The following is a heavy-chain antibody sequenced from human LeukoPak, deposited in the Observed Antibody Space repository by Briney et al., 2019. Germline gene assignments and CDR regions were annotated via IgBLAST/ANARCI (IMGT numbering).Heavy chain of an antibody. D-gene: IGHD3-22*01. V-gene: IGHV3-15*01. CDR3: TTDLEYYYDSSGYYRGAFDI. CDR1: GFTFSKPW. Sequence: PGGSLRLSCAASGFTFSKPWMSWVRQAPGKGLEWVGRIKSKTDGGTTDYAAPVKGRFTISSDDSKNTLYLQMNSLKTEDTAVYFCTTDLEYYYDSSGYYRGAFDIWGQGTMVTVSS. J-gene: IGHJ3*02. CDR2: IKSKTDGGTT.